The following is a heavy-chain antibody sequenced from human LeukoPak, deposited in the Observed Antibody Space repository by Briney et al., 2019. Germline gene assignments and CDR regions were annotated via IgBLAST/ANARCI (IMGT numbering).Heavy chain of an antibody. CDR2: IHHSGST. Sequence: SETLSLTCTVSAGSINRFYWNWIRQSPVKGQEWIGYIHHSGSTKYNPSLQSRVTMSMDTSKNQVSLKLSSVSAADSAVYSCATNTGSYFAWFDYWGQGTLVTVSS. D-gene: IGHD1-26*01. CDR3: ATNTGSYFAWFDY. V-gene: IGHV4-59*03. CDR1: AGSINRFY. J-gene: IGHJ4*02.